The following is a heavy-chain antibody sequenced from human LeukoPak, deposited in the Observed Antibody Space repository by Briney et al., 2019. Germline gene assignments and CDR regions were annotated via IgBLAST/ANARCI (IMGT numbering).Heavy chain of an antibody. CDR1: GCSISSGSYY. V-gene: IGHV4-61*02. CDR3: ARGTYGCWSGYVGY. CDR2: IYTSGST. J-gene: IGHJ4*02. D-gene: IGHD3-3*01. Sequence: SETLSLTCTVSGCSISSGSYYWIWIRQPAGKGLEWIGRIYTSGSTYYNPSLKSCVTISVDTSKNQFPLKLSSVTAATTAVYYCARGTYGCWSGYVGYWGQGTLVTVSS.